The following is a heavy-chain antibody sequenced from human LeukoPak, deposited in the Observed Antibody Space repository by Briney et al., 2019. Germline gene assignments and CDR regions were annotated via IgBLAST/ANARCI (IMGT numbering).Heavy chain of an antibody. CDR2: IYYSGST. V-gene: IGHV4-59*01. CDR3: AIRGHCSGGSCYSFAFDI. D-gene: IGHD2-15*01. CDR1: GGSISSYY. Sequence: PSETLSLTYTVSGGSISSYYWSWIRQPPGKGLEWIEYIYYSGSTNYNPSLKSRVTISVDTSKNQFSLKLSSVTAADTAVYYCAIRGHCSGGSCYSFAFDIWGQGTMVTVSS. J-gene: IGHJ3*02.